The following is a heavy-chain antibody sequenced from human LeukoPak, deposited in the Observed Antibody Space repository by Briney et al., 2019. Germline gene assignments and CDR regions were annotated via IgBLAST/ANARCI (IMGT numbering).Heavy chain of an antibody. V-gene: IGHV1-2*02. D-gene: IGHD3-22*01. J-gene: IGHJ3*02. CDR2: INPNSGGT. CDR3: ARAYNLYNYDSSAYSQSAFDI. Sequence: ASVKVSCKASGYTFTGYYMHWVRQAPGQGLEWMGWINPNSGGTNYAQKFQGRVTLTRDMSTSTVYMDLSSLRSEDTAVYYCARAYNLYNYDSSAYSQSAFDIWGLGTMVTVSS. CDR1: GYTFTGYY.